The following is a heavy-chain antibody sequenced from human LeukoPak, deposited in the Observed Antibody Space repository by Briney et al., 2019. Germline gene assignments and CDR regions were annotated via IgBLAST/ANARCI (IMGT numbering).Heavy chain of an antibody. CDR1: GGSISSSDYY. CDR2: IYYSGTT. V-gene: IGHV4-30-4*01. D-gene: IGHD4-17*01. J-gene: IGHJ4*02. Sequence: SETLSLTCTVSGGSISSSDYYWSWIRQPPGKGLEWIGYIYYSGTTYYYPALKSRVTISVDTSKTQFSLKLSSVTAADTAVYFCARDLRLYGAVFYFDYWGQGTLVTVSS. CDR3: ARDLRLYGAVFYFDY.